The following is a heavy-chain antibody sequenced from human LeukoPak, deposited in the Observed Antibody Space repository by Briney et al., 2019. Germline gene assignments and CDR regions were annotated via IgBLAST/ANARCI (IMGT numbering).Heavy chain of an antibody. V-gene: IGHV1-18*01. CDR1: GSTFTSFG. Sequence: GASVKVSCKVSGSTFTSFGLSWVRQAPGQGLEWMGWISAYNGNTYYAQKFQGRVTMTTDTSTSTVYMELRGLRSDDTAVYYCARDKLGIVSYFDYWGQGTLVTVSS. D-gene: IGHD7-27*01. J-gene: IGHJ4*02. CDR2: ISAYNGNT. CDR3: ARDKLGIVSYFDY.